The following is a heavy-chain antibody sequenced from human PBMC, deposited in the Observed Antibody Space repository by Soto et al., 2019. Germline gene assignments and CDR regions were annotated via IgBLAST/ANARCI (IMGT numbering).Heavy chain of an antibody. Sequence: GGSLRLSCAGAGFTLSDYGMHLVRQAPGKGLEWVAVLSFDESHKYYGDSVKGRFTISRDNFKNTLYLLMNNLGPEDTAVYYCAKARGYYDTSGYMDSWGQGTLVTVSS. CDR3: AKARGYYDTSGYMDS. CDR2: LSFDESHK. V-gene: IGHV3-30*18. J-gene: IGHJ4*02. CDR1: GFTLSDYG. D-gene: IGHD3-22*01.